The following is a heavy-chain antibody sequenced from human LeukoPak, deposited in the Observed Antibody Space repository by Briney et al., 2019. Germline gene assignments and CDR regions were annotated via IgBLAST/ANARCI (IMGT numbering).Heavy chain of an antibody. CDR2: ISYDGSNK. CDR3: AKASREQQLFRVYFDY. V-gene: IGHV3-30*18. J-gene: IGHJ4*02. CDR1: GFTFSSYG. D-gene: IGHD6-13*01. Sequence: PGGSLRLSCAASGFTFSSYGMHWVRQAPGKGLEWVAVISYDGSNKYYADSVKGRFTISRDNSKNTLYLQMNSLRAEDTAVYYCAKASREQQLFRVYFDYWGQGTLVTVSP.